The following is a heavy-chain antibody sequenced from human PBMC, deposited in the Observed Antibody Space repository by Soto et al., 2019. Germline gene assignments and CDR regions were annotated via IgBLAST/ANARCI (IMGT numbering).Heavy chain of an antibody. CDR2: IKQDGSEK. D-gene: IGHD3-10*01. J-gene: IGHJ4*02. Sequence: GGSLRLSCAASGFTFSSYWMSWVRQAPGKGLEWVANIKQDGSEKYYVDSVKGRFTISRDNAKNSLYLQMNSLRAEDTAVYYCAGHYYGSGSYSFTRAPKQHYWGQGTLVTVSS. V-gene: IGHV3-7*01. CDR3: AGHYYGSGSYSFTRAPKQHY. CDR1: GFTFSSYW.